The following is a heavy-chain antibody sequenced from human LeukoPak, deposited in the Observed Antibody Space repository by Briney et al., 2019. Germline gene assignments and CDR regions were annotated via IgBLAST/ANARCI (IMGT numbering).Heavy chain of an antibody. CDR2: ISSSSSYI. CDR3: ARVAHYDILTGHAFDI. J-gene: IGHJ3*02. CDR1: GFTFSSYS. V-gene: IGHV3-21*01. D-gene: IGHD3-9*01. Sequence: PGGSLRLFCAPCGFTFSSYSMNWVRQAPGKGLEWVSSISSSSSYIYYADSVKGRFTISRDNAKNSLYLQMNSLRAEDTAVYYCARVAHYDILTGHAFDIWGQGTMVTVSS.